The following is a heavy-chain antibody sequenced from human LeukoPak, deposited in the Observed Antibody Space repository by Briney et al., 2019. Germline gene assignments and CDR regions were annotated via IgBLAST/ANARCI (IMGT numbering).Heavy chain of an antibody. J-gene: IGHJ3*02. CDR2: IYYSGST. Sequence: SETLSLTCTVSGGSISSYYWSWIRQPPGKGLEWIAYIYYSGSTNYNPSLKSRVTISVDTSKNQFSLKLSSVTAADTAVYYCARGRNHYDYVWGSYRSGGAPTDRAFDIWGQGTMVTVSS. CDR1: GGSISSYY. V-gene: IGHV4-59*12. D-gene: IGHD3-16*02. CDR3: ARGRNHYDYVWGSYRSGGAPTDRAFDI.